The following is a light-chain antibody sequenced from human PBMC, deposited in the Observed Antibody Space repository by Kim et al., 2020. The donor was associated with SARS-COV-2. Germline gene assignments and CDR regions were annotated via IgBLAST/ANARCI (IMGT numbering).Light chain of an antibody. CDR1: SLRSYY. CDR2: GKN. Sequence: SSELTQDPAVSVALGQTVRITCPGDSLRSYYASWYQQKPGQAPVLVIYGKNNRPSGIPDRFSGSSSGNTASLTITGAQAEDEADYYCNSRDSSGNPWVFG. J-gene: IGLJ3*02. CDR3: NSRDSSGNPWV. V-gene: IGLV3-19*01.